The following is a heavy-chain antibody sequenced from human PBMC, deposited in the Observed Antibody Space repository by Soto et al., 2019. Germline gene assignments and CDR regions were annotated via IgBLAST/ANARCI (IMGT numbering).Heavy chain of an antibody. D-gene: IGHD3-10*01. CDR1: GFTFSSYG. Sequence: QVQLVESGGGVVQPGRSLRLSCAASGFTFSSYGMHWVRQAPGKGLEWVAVISYDGSNKYYADSVKGRFTISRDNSKNPLYLQMNSLRAEDTAVYYCAKDRVLDVWGQGTTVNVSS. V-gene: IGHV3-30*18. CDR2: ISYDGSNK. CDR3: AKDRVLDV. J-gene: IGHJ6*02.